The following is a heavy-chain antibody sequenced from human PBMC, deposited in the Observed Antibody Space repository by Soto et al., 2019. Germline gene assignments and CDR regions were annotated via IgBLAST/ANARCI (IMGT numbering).Heavy chain of an antibody. CDR1: GFTFSSYV. D-gene: IGHD4-17*01. J-gene: IGHJ4*02. CDR3: ARDVMTSVTEDY. Sequence: QVQLVESGGGVVQPGRSLRLSCAASGFTFSSYVMHWVCQAPGKGLEWVAMISYDGSNKNYADSVKGRFTISRDNSKNTLYLQMNSLRAEDTAIYYCARDVMTSVTEDYWGQGTLVSVSS. V-gene: IGHV3-30-3*01. CDR2: ISYDGSNK.